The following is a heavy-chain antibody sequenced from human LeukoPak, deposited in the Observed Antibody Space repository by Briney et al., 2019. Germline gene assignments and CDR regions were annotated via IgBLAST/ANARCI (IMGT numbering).Heavy chain of an antibody. J-gene: IGHJ4*02. D-gene: IGHD3-22*01. CDR1: GGTLSSYA. V-gene: IGHV1-69*13. CDR3: ARDMDSSGYTFDY. Sequence: GASVKVSCKASGGTLSSYAISWVRQAPGQGLEWMGGIIPIFGTANYAQKFQGRVTITADESTSTAYMELSSLRSEDTAVYYCARDMDSSGYTFDYWGQGTLVTVSS. CDR2: IIPIFGTA.